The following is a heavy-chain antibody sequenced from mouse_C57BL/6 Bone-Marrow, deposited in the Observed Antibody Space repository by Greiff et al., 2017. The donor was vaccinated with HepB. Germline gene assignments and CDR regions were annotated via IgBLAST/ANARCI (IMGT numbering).Heavy chain of an antibody. Sequence: QVQLQQPGAELVKPGASVKLSCKASGYTFTSYWMHWVKQRPGQGLEWIGMIHPNSGSTNYNEKFKSKATLTVDKSSSTAYMQLSSLTSEDSAVYYCARATPDSSGPGYFDYWGQGTTLTVSS. V-gene: IGHV1-64*01. D-gene: IGHD3-2*02. CDR1: GYTFTSYW. CDR3: ARATPDSSGPGYFDY. CDR2: IHPNSGST. J-gene: IGHJ2*01.